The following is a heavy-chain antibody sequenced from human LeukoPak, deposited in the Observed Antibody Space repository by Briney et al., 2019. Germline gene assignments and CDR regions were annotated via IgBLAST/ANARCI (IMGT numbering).Heavy chain of an antibody. V-gene: IGHV1-18*01. CDR2: ISAYNGNT. D-gene: IGHD3-22*01. CDR3: ARASETYYYDSSGYGGSFQH. CDR1: GYTFTSYG. Sequence: ASVKVSCKASGYTFTSYGIIWVRQAPGQGLEWMGWISAYNGNTNYAQKLQGRVTMTTDTSTSTAYMELRSLRSDDTAVYYCARASETYYYDSSGYGGSFQHWGQGTLVTVSS. J-gene: IGHJ1*01.